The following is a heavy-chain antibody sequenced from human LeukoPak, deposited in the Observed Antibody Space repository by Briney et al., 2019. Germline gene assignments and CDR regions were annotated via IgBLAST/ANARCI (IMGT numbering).Heavy chain of an antibody. V-gene: IGHV3-74*01. CDR2: INRDGSST. J-gene: IGHJ4*02. CDR3: ARHIYADYADY. D-gene: IGHD4-17*01. Sequence: GGSLRLSCAASGFTFSTYWMHWVRQAPGKGLVWVSRINRDGSSTNYADSVEGRFTISRDNAKNTLYLQMNSLRAEDTAVYYCARHIYADYADYWGQGTLVTVSS. CDR1: GFTFSTYW.